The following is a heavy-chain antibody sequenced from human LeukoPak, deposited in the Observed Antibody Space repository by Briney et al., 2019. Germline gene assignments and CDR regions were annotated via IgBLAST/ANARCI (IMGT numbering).Heavy chain of an antibody. CDR1: GYTFTTYA. V-gene: IGHV1-3*01. D-gene: IGHD2-15*01. J-gene: IGHJ4*02. CDR3: ARGYCSGGSCYHSIDY. CDR2: INAGNGNT. Sequence: ASVKVSCKASGYTFTTYAVHWVRQAPGQRLEWMGWINAGNGNTKYSQKFQGRVTITRDTSASIAYMELSSLRSEDTAVYYCARGYCSGGSCYHSIDYWGQGTLVTVSS.